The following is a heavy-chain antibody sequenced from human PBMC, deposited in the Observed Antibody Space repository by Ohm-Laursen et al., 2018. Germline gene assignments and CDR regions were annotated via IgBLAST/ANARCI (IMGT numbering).Heavy chain of an antibody. D-gene: IGHD3-10*01. CDR3: ARGEYYYGSGSYYNPDY. CDR2: ISSSGSSI. V-gene: IGHV3-11*04. CDR1: RFTFSDYY. J-gene: IGHJ4*02. Sequence: SLRLSCAASRFTFSDYYMNWVCQAPGKGLEWVSHISSSGSSIYYADSVKGRFTISRDNAKNSLYLQMNSLRAEDTAVYYCARGEYYYGSGSYYNPDYWGQGTLVTVSS.